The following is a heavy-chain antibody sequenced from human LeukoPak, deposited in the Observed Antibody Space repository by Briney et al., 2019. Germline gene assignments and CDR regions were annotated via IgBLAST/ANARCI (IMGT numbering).Heavy chain of an antibody. CDR3: ARDRGIVVVPAAMTHNWFDP. CDR1: GYTLTGYY. V-gene: IGHV1-2*02. D-gene: IGHD2-2*01. Sequence: ASVKVSCKASGYTLTGYYMHWVRQAPGQGLEWMGWINPNSGGTNYAQKFQGRVTMTRDTSISTAYMELSRLRSDDTAVYYCARDRGIVVVPAAMTHNWFDPWGQGTLVTVSS. CDR2: INPNSGGT. J-gene: IGHJ5*02.